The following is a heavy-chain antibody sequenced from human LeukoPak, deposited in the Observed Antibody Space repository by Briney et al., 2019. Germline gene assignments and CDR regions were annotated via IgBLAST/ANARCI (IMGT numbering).Heavy chain of an antibody. V-gene: IGHV3-53*01. Sequence: GGSLRLSCAGSGFIVGDTHMTWVRQAPGKGLEWVSLVYSGITTHYADSVKGRFSISRDHSNNILYLQMNTLRAEDTAVYYCARLQGYSLGYQYFYYMDVWGTGITVTVSS. CDR1: GFIVGDTH. J-gene: IGHJ6*03. CDR2: VYSGITT. CDR3: ARLQGYSLGYQYFYYMDV. D-gene: IGHD5-18*01.